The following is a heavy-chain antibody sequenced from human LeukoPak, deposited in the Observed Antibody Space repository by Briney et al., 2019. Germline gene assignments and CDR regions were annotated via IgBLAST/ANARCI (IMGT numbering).Heavy chain of an antibody. CDR3: ARGRGSGHKENWFDP. V-gene: IGHV1-8*01. CDR1: GYTFTTYD. J-gene: IGHJ5*02. Sequence: ASVNYCCKASGYTFTTYDINWVRQATGQGLECMGWMNPNSGNTGYTQKFQGRVTMNRNTSISTAYMELSSLRSEDTAVYYCARGRGSGHKENWFDPWGQGTLVTVSS. D-gene: IGHD6-19*01. CDR2: MNPNSGNT.